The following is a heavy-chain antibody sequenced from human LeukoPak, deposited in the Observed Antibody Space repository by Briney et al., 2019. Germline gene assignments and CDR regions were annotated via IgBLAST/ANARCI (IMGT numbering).Heavy chain of an antibody. D-gene: IGHD3-22*01. CDR2: IYYSGST. CDR3: ARGMAYYYDSSGCFDY. Sequence: PSETLSLTCAVSGGSISSGGYSWSWIRQPPGKGLEWIGYIYYSGSTYYNPSLKSRVTISVYTSKNQFSLKLSSVTAADTAVYYCARGMAYYYDSSGCFDYWGQGTLVTVSS. V-gene: IGHV4-30-4*07. J-gene: IGHJ4*02. CDR1: GGSISSGGYS.